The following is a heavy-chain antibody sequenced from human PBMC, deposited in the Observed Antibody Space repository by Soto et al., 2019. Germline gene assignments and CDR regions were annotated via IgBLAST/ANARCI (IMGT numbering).Heavy chain of an antibody. CDR3: AKERFVYDFGIVPAATLIGMAV. Sequence: GGSLRLRCFASGFTFDSDAMNSIPQAPGQGLDWVSVISGGGTSTYYADSVKGRFTVSRDNSKNTMCLQMNRLSAEDTGVYYCAKERFVYDFGIVPAATLIGMAVWGQGTTVTVSS. J-gene: IGHJ6*02. D-gene: IGHD2-2*01. V-gene: IGHV3-23*01. CDR2: ISGGGTST. CDR1: GFTFDSDA.